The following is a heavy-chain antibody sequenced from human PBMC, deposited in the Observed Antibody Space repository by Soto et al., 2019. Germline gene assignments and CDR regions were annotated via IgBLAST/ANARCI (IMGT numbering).Heavy chain of an antibody. CDR1: GGSISSSSYY. V-gene: IGHV4-39*01. D-gene: IGHD3-22*01. Sequence: SETLSLTCTVSGGSISSSSYYWGWIRQPPGKGLEWIGSIHYSGSTYYNPSLKSRVTISVDTSKNQFSLKLSSVTAADTAVYYCARQVLSQYYYDSSGYRGNWFDPWGQGTLVTVSS. CDR3: ARQVLSQYYYDSSGYRGNWFDP. CDR2: IHYSGST. J-gene: IGHJ5*02.